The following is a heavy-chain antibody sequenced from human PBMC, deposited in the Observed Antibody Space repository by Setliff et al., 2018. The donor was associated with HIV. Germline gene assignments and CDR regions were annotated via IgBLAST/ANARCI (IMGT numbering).Heavy chain of an antibody. CDR3: ARGLSFYDPGGFDY. J-gene: IGHJ4*02. V-gene: IGHV4-4*09. Sequence: SETLSLTCTVPGGSISSYYWSWIRQPPGKGLEWIGYIYTSGSTNYNPSLKSRVTISVDTSKNQFSLKLSSVTAADTAVYYCARGLSFYDPGGFDYWGQGTLVTVSS. D-gene: IGHD3-22*01. CDR1: GGSISSYY. CDR2: IYTSGST.